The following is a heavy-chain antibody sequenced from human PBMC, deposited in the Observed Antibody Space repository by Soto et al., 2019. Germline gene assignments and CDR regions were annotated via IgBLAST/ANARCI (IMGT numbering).Heavy chain of an antibody. CDR2: IYYSGDT. V-gene: IGHV4-31*02. CDR1: GGSISSGGYY. Sequence: LCGGSISSGGYYWSWIRQHPGKGLEYIGYIYYSGDTYYNPSLKSRVTISVDTSKNQFSLKLRSVTGADTAVYFCARDYYDSSGRYSDPFHIWGQGTRVTVSS. CDR3: ARDYYDSSGRYSDPFHI. J-gene: IGHJ3*02. D-gene: IGHD3-22*01.